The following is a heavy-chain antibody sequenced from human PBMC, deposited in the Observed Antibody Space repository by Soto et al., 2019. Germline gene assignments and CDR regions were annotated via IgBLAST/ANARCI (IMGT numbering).Heavy chain of an antibody. CDR2: IWYDGTQK. J-gene: IGHJ4*02. CDR3: ARAGGTTVTGLWHFDS. Sequence: QVQLEESGGGVVQPGRSLRLSCEESGLTLNTYSMHWVRQPPGKGLEWLAAIWYDGTQKYYADSVKGRFIISRDNSKKTLYLEMNSLRAEDSAVYYCARAGGTTVTGLWHFDSWGQGTLVTVSS. CDR1: GLTLNTYS. V-gene: IGHV3-33*01. D-gene: IGHD4-17*01.